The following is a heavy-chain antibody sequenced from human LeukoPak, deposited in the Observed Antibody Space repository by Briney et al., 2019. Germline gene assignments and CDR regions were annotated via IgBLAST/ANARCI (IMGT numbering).Heavy chain of an antibody. CDR2: INHSGST. J-gene: IGHJ5*02. V-gene: IGHV4-34*01. D-gene: IGHD2-15*01. CDR1: GGSFSGYY. CDR3: ARGPFVVVVAARYNWFDP. Sequence: SETLSLTCAVYGGSFSGYYWSWIRQPPGKGLERIGEINHSGSTNYNPSLKSRVTISVDTSKNQFSLKLSSVTAADTAVYYCARGPFVVVVAARYNWFDPWGQGTLVTVSS.